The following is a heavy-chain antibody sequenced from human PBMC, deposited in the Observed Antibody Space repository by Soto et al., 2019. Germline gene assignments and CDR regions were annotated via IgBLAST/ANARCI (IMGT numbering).Heavy chain of an antibody. CDR3: ARGLSGYDMYYFDY. Sequence: QVQLQESGPGLVKPSQTLSLTCTVSGGSISSGGYYWSWIRQHPGKGLEWIGYIYYSGSTYYNPSLKSRVTISLDTFKNQFSLKLSSVTAADTAVYYCARGLSGYDMYYFDYWGQGTLVTVSS. D-gene: IGHD5-12*01. J-gene: IGHJ4*02. CDR2: IYYSGST. CDR1: GGSISSGGYY. V-gene: IGHV4-31*03.